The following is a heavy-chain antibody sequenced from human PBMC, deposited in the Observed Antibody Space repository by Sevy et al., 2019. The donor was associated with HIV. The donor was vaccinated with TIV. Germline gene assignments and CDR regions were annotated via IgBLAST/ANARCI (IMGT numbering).Heavy chain of an antibody. V-gene: IGHV4-4*07. Sequence: SETLSLTCTVSGGSISFYYWSWIRQPAGKGLEWIGGIYTSGSTNYNSSLKSRVTMSVDTSKNQFSLQLSSVTAADTAVYYCAGDGGGGSYGYSIFDYWGQGTLVTVSS. J-gene: IGHJ4*01. CDR2: IYTSGST. CDR1: GGSISFYY. D-gene: IGHD3-16*01. CDR3: AGDGGGGSYGYSIFDY.